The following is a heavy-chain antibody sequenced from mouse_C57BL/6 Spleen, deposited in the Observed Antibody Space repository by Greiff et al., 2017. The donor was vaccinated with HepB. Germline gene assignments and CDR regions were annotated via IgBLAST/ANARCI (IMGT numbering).Heavy chain of an antibody. CDR1: GFNIKDYY. J-gene: IGHJ3*01. D-gene: IGHD2-5*01. V-gene: IGHV14-1*01. CDR3: TTLSSNYVWFAY. CDR2: IDPEDGDT. Sequence: EVQLQQSGAELVRPGASVKLSCTASGFNIKDYYMHWVKQRPEQGLEWIGRIDPEDGDTEYAPKFQGKATMTADTTSNTAYLKLSSLTSEDTAVYYCTTLSSNYVWFAYWGQGTLVTVSA.